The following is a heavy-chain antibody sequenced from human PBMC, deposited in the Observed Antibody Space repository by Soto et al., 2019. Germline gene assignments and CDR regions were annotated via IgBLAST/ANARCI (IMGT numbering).Heavy chain of an antibody. Sequence: EVQLVESGGGLVQPGGSLRLTCTASGFTFTSSWMAWVRQAPGKGLEWVGNIKQDGSEVYYLDSVRGRFTISRDSAWKSLHLQVNSLRAEDTAVYYCAGIQNNWFDPWGQGTLVAVSS. J-gene: IGHJ5*02. CDR2: IKQDGSEV. V-gene: IGHV3-7*01. CDR3: AGIQNNWFDP. CDR1: GFTFTSSW.